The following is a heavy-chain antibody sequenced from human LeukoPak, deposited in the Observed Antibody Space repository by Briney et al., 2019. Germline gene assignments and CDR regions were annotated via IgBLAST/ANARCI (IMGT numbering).Heavy chain of an antibody. V-gene: IGHV4-31*03. J-gene: IGHJ3*02. D-gene: IGHD1-1*01. CDR3: ARDGYINDAFDI. CDR1: GDSLTTDDSF. Sequence: PSETLSLTCTVSGDSLTTDDSFWSWIPQFPGQGLEWIGYIHYRGTTNYNPSLKSRLSMSIDMSKDQFSLNLTSVTAADTAIYYCARDGYINDAFDIWGQGRVVTVSS. CDR2: IHYRGTT.